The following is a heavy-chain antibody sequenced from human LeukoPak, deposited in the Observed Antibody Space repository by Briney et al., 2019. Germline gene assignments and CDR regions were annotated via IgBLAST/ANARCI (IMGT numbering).Heavy chain of an antibody. CDR1: GXRFTSYW. J-gene: IGHJ4*02. CDR3: ARRVGRIGDYFDY. Sequence: GESLKISSKGSGXRFTSYWIGWVRQMPGKDLEWMGIISPDDSDTRYSPSFQGQVTISADKSISTAYLQWSSLKASDTAMYYCARRVGRIGDYFDYWGQGTLVTVSS. V-gene: IGHV5-51*01. D-gene: IGHD3-10*01. CDR2: ISPDDSDT.